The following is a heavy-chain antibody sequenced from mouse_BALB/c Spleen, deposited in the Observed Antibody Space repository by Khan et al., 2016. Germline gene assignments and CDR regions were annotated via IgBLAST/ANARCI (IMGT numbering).Heavy chain of an antibody. Sequence: QMQLEESGPGLVAPSQSLSITCTVSGFSLTSYGVHWVRQPPGKGLEWLGVIWAGGSTNYNSALMSRLSLSKDNSKSQVFLKMNSLQTDDTAMYYCVRLRCDGRVYAMDYWGQGTSVTVSS. J-gene: IGHJ4*01. CDR3: VRLRCDGRVYAMDY. CDR2: IWAGGST. CDR1: GFSLTSYG. V-gene: IGHV2-9*02.